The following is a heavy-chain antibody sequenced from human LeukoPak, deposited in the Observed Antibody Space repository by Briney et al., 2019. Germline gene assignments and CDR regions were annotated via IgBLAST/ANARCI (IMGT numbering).Heavy chain of an antibody. CDR3: AQYGEGSGSYSAYYFDY. V-gene: IGHV3-23*01. CDR2: ISGSGGST. D-gene: IGHD3-10*01. J-gene: IGHJ4*02. CDR1: GFTFSSYA. Sequence: PGGSLRLSCAASGFTFSSYAMSWVRQAPGKGLEWVSAISGSGGSTYYADSVKGRFTISRDNSKNTLYLQMNSLRAEDTAVYYCAQYGEGSGSYSAYYFDYWGQGTLVTVSS.